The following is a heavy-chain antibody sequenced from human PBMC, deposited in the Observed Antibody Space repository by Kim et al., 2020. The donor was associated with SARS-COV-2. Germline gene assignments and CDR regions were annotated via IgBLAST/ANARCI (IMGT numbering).Heavy chain of an antibody. CDR1: GDSVSSNSAA. J-gene: IGHJ5*02. Sequence: SQTLSLTCAISGDSVSSNSAAWNWIRQSQSRGLEWLGRTYYRSKWYNDYAVSVKSRITINPDTSKNQFSLQLNSVTPEDTAMYYCAREDSSGWYWFDPWGQGTLVTVSS. V-gene: IGHV6-1*01. D-gene: IGHD6-19*01. CDR2: TYYRSKWYN. CDR3: AREDSSGWYWFDP.